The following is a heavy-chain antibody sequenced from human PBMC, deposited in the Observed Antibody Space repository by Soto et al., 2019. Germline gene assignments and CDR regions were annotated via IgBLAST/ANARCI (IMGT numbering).Heavy chain of an antibody. D-gene: IGHD1-1*01. CDR2: IYYSGST. CDR3: ARWPQLEPRFDY. CDR1: GGSISSGGYY. J-gene: IGHJ4*02. V-gene: IGHV4-31*03. Sequence: QVQLQESGPGLVKPSQTLSLTCTVSGGSISSGGYYCSWIRQHPGKGLEWIGYIYYSGSTYYNPSHKRRVTISVDTSKNQFSLKLSSVTAADTAVYYCARWPQLEPRFDYWGQGTLVTVSS.